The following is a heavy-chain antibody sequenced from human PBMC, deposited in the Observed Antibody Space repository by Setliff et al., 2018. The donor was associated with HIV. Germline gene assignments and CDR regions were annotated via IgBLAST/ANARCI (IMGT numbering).Heavy chain of an antibody. Sequence: SETLSLTCTVSGGSISSYYWSWIRQPPGKGLEWIGYIYYSGSTNYNPSLKSRVTISVDTSKNQFSLKLSSVTAADTAVYYCARSEGIAWFDPWGQGTLVTSPQ. CDR3: ARSEGIAWFDP. J-gene: IGHJ5*02. CDR2: IYYSGST. CDR1: GGSISSYY. V-gene: IGHV4-59*01. D-gene: IGHD3-3*01.